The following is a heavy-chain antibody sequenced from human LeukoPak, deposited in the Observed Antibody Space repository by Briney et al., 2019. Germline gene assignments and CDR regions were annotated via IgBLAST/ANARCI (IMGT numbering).Heavy chain of an antibody. CDR3: VREAAATLFDY. CDR2: ISSSSRDI. V-gene: IGHV3-21*01. CDR1: GFTFSSYA. Sequence: GGSLRLSCAASGFTFSSYAMSWVRQAPGKGLEWVAAISSSSRDIFYADSVKGRFSISRDNTQNSLSLQMSSLKAEDTAVYYCVREAAATLFDYWGQGTLVTVSS. J-gene: IGHJ4*02. D-gene: IGHD1-26*01.